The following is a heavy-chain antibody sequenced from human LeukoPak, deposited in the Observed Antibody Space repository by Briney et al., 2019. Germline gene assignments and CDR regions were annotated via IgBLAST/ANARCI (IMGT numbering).Heavy chain of an antibody. CDR2: IYYSGST. Sequence: PSETLSLTCTVSGGSLSSYYWSWIRQPPGKGLEWIGYIYYSGSTKYNPSLKSRVTISVDTSKNQFSLRLSSVTAADTAVYYCARAEGSSGRRIFDYWGQGTLVTVSS. CDR1: GGSLSSYY. J-gene: IGHJ4*02. CDR3: ARAEGSSGRRIFDY. D-gene: IGHD6-19*01. V-gene: IGHV4-59*08.